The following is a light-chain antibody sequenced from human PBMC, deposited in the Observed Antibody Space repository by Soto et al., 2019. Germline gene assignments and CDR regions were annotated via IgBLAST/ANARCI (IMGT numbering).Light chain of an antibody. Sequence: QSVLTQPPSVSAAPGQRVTIPCSGSNSNIGDNHVSWYQHLPATDPNLLVYAKDSQPSALPGRFSGSKTCTSANLVITALHPGDEAVYYCGTSYDSLFTYVFGPGTKLTVL. CDR3: GTSYDSLFTYV. J-gene: IGLJ1*01. CDR1: NSNIGDNH. V-gene: IGLV1-51*01. CDR2: AKD.